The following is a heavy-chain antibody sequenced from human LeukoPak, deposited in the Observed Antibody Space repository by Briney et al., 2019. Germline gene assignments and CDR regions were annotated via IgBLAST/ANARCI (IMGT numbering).Heavy chain of an antibody. V-gene: IGHV3-21*01. CDR3: ASLPYCSSTSCYLDY. CDR2: ISRSSSYI. Sequence: PGGSLRLSCAASGFTFSSYSMNWVRQAPGKGLEWVSSISRSSSYIYYADSVKGRFTISRDNAKNSLYLQMNSLRAEDTAVYYCASLPYCSSTSCYLDYWGQGTLVTVSS. J-gene: IGHJ4*02. D-gene: IGHD2-2*01. CDR1: GFTFSSYS.